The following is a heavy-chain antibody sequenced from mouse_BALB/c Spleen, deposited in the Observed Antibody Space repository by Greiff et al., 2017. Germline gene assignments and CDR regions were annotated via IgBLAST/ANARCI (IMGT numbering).Heavy chain of an antibody. D-gene: IGHD2-4*01. V-gene: IGHV3-6*02. CDR1: GYSFTSCYY. Sequence: EVQLQQSGPGLVKPSQSLYLTCSATGYSFTSCYYWYWIRQFPGNQLEWMGYISYDGSNNYNPSLKNRSTITSDTSTNQFFRKLNSVTTEDTATYYSARGGGYDYDDFDYWGQGTTLTVSS. CDR3: ARGGGYDYDDFDY. CDR2: ISYDGSN. J-gene: IGHJ2*01.